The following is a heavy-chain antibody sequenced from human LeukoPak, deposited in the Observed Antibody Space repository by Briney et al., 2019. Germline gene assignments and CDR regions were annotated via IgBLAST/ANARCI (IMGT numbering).Heavy chain of an antibody. CDR3: ARGGDICSGGSCYRYFEPLRYYFDY. CDR2: IYYSGST. V-gene: IGHV4-59*01. J-gene: IGHJ4*02. CDR1: GGSISSYY. Sequence: SETPSLTCTVSGGSISSYYWSWIRQPPGKGLEWIGYIYYSGSTNYNPSLKSRVTISVDTSKNQFSLKLSSVTAADTAVYYCARGGDICSGGSCYRYFEPLRYYFDYWGQGTLVTVSS. D-gene: IGHD2-15*01.